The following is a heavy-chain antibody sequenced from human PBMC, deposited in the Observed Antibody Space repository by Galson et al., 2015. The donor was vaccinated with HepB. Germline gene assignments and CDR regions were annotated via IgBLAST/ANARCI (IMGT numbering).Heavy chain of an antibody. CDR1: GFTFGAYA. D-gene: IGHD3-3*01. Sequence: SLRLSCAASGFTFGAYAMSWFRQAPGKGLEWVGFIRSKAYDGTTEYAASVKGRFTLSRDDSKSIAYLQMNSLKTEDTAMYYCTRDDFWSGRYYFDYWGQGTLVTVSS. J-gene: IGHJ4*02. V-gene: IGHV3-49*03. CDR3: TRDDFWSGRYYFDY. CDR2: IRSKAYDGTT.